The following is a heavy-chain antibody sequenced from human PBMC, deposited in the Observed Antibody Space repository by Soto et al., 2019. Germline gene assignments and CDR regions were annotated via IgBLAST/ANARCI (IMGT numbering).Heavy chain of an antibody. CDR3: ARGVTIFGVVIPSRWFDP. Sequence: QVQLQQWGAGLLKPSETLSLTCAVYGGSFSGYYWSWIRQPPGKGLEWIGEINHSGSTNYNPSLKSRVTISVDTSKNQFSLELSSVTAADTAVYYCARGVTIFGVVIPSRWFDPWGQGTLVTVSS. CDR1: GGSFSGYY. D-gene: IGHD3-3*01. J-gene: IGHJ5*02. V-gene: IGHV4-34*01. CDR2: INHSGST.